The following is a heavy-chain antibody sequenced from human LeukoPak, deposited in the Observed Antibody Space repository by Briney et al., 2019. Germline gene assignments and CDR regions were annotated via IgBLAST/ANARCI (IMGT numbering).Heavy chain of an antibody. Sequence: PSETLSLTCAVYGGSFSGYYWSWIRQPPGKGLEWIGYTYYSGSTNYNPSLKSRVTISVDTSKNQFSLKLSSVTAADTAVYYCARLAEPREMATTSDYWGRGTLVTVSS. J-gene: IGHJ4*02. D-gene: IGHD5-24*01. CDR2: TYYSGST. CDR3: ARLAEPREMATTSDY. CDR1: GGSFSGYY. V-gene: IGHV4-59*01.